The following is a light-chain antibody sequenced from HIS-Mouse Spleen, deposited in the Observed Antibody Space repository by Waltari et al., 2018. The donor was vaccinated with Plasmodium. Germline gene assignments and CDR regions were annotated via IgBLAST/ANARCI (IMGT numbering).Light chain of an antibody. CDR3: QQRSNWPIT. J-gene: IGKJ5*01. V-gene: IGKV3-11*01. CDR1: QSVSSY. CDR2: EAT. Sequence: EIVLTQSPANLSLSPGERATLSCRASQSVSSYLAWSQQKPGQAPRVLIYEATKRATGIPARFSGSGSGTDFTLTISSLEPEDFAVYYCQQRSNWPITFGQGTRLEIK.